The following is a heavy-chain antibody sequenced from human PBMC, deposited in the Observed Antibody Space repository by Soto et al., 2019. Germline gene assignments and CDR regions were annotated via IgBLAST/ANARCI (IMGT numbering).Heavy chain of an antibody. V-gene: IGHV2-70*01. J-gene: IGHJ2*01. CDR1: GFSLSTSGMC. CDR2: IDWDDDK. Sequence: GSGPTLVNPTQTLTLTCTFSGFSLSTSGMCVSWIRQPPGKALEWLALIDWDDDKYYSTSLKTRLAISKDTSKNQVVLTMTNMDPVDTATYFCARTLSLVGASSSSGHFDLWGRGTLVTVSS. D-gene: IGHD1-26*01. CDR3: ARTLSLVGASSSSGHFDL.